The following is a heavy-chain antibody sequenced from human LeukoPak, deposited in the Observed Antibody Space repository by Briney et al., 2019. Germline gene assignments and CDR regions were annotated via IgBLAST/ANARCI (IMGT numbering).Heavy chain of an antibody. CDR1: GDSISSSNW. CDR3: ARDAKRFYAANWFDP. J-gene: IGHJ5*02. Sequence: SGTLSLTCAVSGDSISSSNWWSWVRQSPGKGLEWIGEVYHSGSTNNNPSLKSRVTISIDKSKSQFSLNLTSVTAADTAVYYCARDAKRFYAANWFDPWGQGTPVTVSS. CDR2: VYHSGST. V-gene: IGHV4-4*02. D-gene: IGHD2/OR15-2a*01.